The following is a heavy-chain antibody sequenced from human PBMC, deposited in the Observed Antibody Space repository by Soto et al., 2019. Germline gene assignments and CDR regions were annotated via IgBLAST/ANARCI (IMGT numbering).Heavy chain of an antibody. D-gene: IGHD3-10*01. CDR2: ISSCGSTI. V-gene: IGHV3-11*01. CDR1: GFTFSDYY. J-gene: IGHJ4*02. CDR3: AREGGSGSYRPDPNFDY. Sequence: GGSLRLSCAASGFTFSDYYMSWIRQAPGKGLEWVSYISSCGSTIYYADSVKGRFTISRDNAKDSLYLQMNSLRAEDTAVYYCAREGGSGSYRPDPNFDYWGQGTLVTVSS.